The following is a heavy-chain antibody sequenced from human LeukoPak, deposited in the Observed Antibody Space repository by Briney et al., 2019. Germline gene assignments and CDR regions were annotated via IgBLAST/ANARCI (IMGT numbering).Heavy chain of an antibody. CDR1: GFIFSDYA. D-gene: IGHD4-23*01. CDR2: ISHDATNE. J-gene: IGHJ4*02. CDR3: ARDFGGLRWNYYFDY. V-gene: IGHV3-30*04. Sequence: GGSLRLSCVASGFIFSDYAMHWVRQAPGKGLEWMAIISHDATNEYHADSVKGRFTISRDNSKNTLYLQMNSLIPEDTAVYLCARDFGGLRWNYYFDYWGQGTLVTVSS.